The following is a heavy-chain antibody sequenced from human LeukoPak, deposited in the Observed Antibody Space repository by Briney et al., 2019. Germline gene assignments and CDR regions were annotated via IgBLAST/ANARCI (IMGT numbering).Heavy chain of an antibody. V-gene: IGHV4-34*01. D-gene: IGHD2-21*02. Sequence: SETLSLTCAVYGGSFSGYYWSWIRQPPGKGLEWIGEINHSGSTNYNPSLKSRVTISVDTSENQFSLKLSSVTAADTAVYYCARGRIAVTGFNWFDPWGQGTLVTVSS. CDR2: INHSGST. CDR1: GGSFSGYY. CDR3: ARGRIAVTGFNWFDP. J-gene: IGHJ5*02.